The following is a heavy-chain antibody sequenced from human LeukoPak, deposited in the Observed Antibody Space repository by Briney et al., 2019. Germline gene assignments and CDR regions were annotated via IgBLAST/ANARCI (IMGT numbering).Heavy chain of an antibody. CDR2: IYYSGSA. V-gene: IGHV4-59*01. D-gene: IGHD3-16*01. Sequence: SETLSLTCTVSGGSIRTYYWSWIRQPPGKGLEWIGYIYYSGSANYNPSLKSRVTMSVDTSKNQFSLKLTSVTAADTAVYYCARDGRGTVHLDFWGQGTLVTVSS. CDR1: GGSIRTYY. J-gene: IGHJ4*02. CDR3: ARDGRGTVHLDF.